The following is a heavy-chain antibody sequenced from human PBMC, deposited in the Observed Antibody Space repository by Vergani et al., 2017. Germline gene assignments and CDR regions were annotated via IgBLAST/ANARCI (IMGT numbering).Heavy chain of an antibody. V-gene: IGHV4-59*02. CDR3: GRVADFYGLGSRLLDL. D-gene: IGHD3-10*01. J-gene: IGHJ5*02. CDR2: MYHSGST. Sequence: QLQLQESGPGLVKPSETLSLTCTVSGASVNSYYWSWIRQPPGKGLEWIGYMYHSGSTNYNPSLETRVTISGDTSKNQFSLKLNSVTAADTAVYYCGRVADFYGLGSRLLDLWGQGILVTVSS. CDR1: GASVNSYY.